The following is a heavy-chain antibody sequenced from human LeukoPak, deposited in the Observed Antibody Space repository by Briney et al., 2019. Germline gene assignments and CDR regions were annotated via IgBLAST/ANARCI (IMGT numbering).Heavy chain of an antibody. D-gene: IGHD3-10*01. CDR1: GYTFTDFY. CDR2: ISAYNGKT. Sequence: ASVKVSCKASGYTFTDFYMLWVRQAPGQGLEWMGWISAYNGKTEFAQRFQDRVTMTTDTSTTTAYMELRSLRSDDTAMYYCARDHEDVYGSGSYKLWGQGTRVTVSS. J-gene: IGHJ4*02. CDR3: ARDHEDVYGSGSYKL. V-gene: IGHV1-18*04.